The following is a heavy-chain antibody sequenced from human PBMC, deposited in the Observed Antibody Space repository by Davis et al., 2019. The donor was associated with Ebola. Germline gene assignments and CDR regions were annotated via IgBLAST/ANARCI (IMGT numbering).Heavy chain of an antibody. V-gene: IGHV3-48*02. CDR1: GFTFSDYS. CDR3: ARAAEVTWFDY. CDR2: VGASGDHI. D-gene: IGHD2-21*02. J-gene: IGHJ4*02. Sequence: GESLKISCAASGFTFSDYSMYWVRQAPGKGLEWVSHVGASGDHISYADSVKGRFIISRDNAHNSLYLQLNSLRDEDTAVYYCARAAEVTWFDYWGQGILVTVSS.